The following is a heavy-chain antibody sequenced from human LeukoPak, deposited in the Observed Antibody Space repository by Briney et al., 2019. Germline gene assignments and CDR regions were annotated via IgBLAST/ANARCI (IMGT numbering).Heavy chain of an antibody. D-gene: IGHD3-10*01. CDR3: ARDGVTMVRGAMEYYYYYYMDV. V-gene: IGHV4-61*01. Sequence: SETLSLTCTVSGGSINYSSYYWSWIRQPPGKGLEWIGYIYYSGSTNYKPSLKSRVTISVDTSKNQFSLKLSSVTAADTAVYYCARDGVTMVRGAMEYYYYYYMDVWGKGTTVTVSS. J-gene: IGHJ6*03. CDR1: GGSINYSSYY. CDR2: IYYSGST.